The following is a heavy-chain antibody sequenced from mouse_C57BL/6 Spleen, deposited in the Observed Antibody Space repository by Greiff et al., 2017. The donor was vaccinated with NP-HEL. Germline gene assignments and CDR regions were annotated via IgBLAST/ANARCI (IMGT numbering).Heavy chain of an antibody. J-gene: IGHJ4*01. D-gene: IGHD2-4*01. CDR2: IWRDGST. CDR1: GFSLTSYG. Sequence: VQLQQSGPGLVAPSQSLSITCTVSGFSLTSYGVHWVRQPPGQGLEWLVVIWRDGSTTYNSALKSRLSICKDNSKSQVYLKMNSLQTDDTAMYYCARAYDYDVGYAMDYWGQGTSVTVSA. CDR3: ARAYDYDVGYAMDY. V-gene: IGHV2-6*03.